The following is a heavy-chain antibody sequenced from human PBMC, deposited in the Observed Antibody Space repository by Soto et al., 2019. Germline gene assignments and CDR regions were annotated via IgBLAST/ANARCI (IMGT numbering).Heavy chain of an antibody. Sequence: ATLSLTNTVSGGFMISNYWTWIRQSLGKDLEWIGYIYYTGSTKYNPSLQSRVTISLDTSKNQFSLRLTSVTSADTAVYYCARGGSYSDLCDYRGEG. CDR2: IYYTGST. J-gene: IGHJ4*02. CDR1: GGFMISNY. D-gene: IGHD1-26*01. CDR3: ARGGSYSDLCDY. V-gene: IGHV4-59*01.